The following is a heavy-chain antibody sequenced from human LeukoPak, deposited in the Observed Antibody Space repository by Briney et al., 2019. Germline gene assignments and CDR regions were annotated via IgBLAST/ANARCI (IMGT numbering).Heavy chain of an antibody. CDR2: INHSGST. D-gene: IGHD6-13*01. J-gene: IGHJ4*02. Sequence: PSETLSLTCAVYGGSFSGYYWSWIRQPPGKGLEWIGEINHSGSTNYNPSLKSRVTISVDTSKNQFSLKLSSVTAADTAVYYCARRHHGYSSSWYGLSGAFDYWGQGTLVTVSS. CDR3: ARRHHGYSSSWYGLSGAFDY. V-gene: IGHV4-34*01. CDR1: GGSFSGYY.